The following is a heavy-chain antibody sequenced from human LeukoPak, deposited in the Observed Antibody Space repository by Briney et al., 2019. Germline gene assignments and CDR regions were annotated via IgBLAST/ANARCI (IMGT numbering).Heavy chain of an antibody. V-gene: IGHV3-23*01. D-gene: IGHD3-10*01. J-gene: IGHJ4*02. CDR3: AKVSIGELEYYFDY. CDR1: GFTFSSYA. Sequence: PAGSLRLSCAASGFTFSSYAMSWVRQAPGKGLEWVSAINGSGGSTYYADSEKGRFTISRDNSKNTLYLQMNSLRAEDTAVYYCAKVSIGELEYYFDYWGQGTLVTVSS. CDR2: INGSGGST.